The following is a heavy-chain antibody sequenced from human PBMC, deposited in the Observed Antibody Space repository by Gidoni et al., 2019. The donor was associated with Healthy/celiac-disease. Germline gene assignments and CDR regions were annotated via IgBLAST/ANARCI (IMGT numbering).Heavy chain of an antibody. V-gene: IGHV1-69*01. CDR2: IIPIFGTA. D-gene: IGHD2-2*01. J-gene: IGHJ6*02. Sequence: YGKASGGTFSSYAISWVRQAPGQGLEWMGGIIPIFGTANYAQKFQGRVTITADESTSTAYMELSSLRSEDTAVYYCAIPGGSLGYCSSTSCRNARRGYYYGMDVWGQGTTVTVSS. CDR3: AIPGGSLGYCSSTSCRNARRGYYYGMDV. CDR1: GGTFSSYA.